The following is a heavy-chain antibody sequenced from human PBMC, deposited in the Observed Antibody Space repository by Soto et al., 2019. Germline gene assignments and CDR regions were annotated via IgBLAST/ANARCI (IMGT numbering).Heavy chain of an antibody. D-gene: IGHD3-16*01. CDR3: ARLPFPWGWFDP. Sequence: LSLSCAASGIVFSDYMSWVRQAPGKGLEWLSYISGSGRTIYSADSVKGRFTISRDNATNSLYLQMNNVRTEDTAVYYCARLPFPWGWFDPWGQGTLVTVSS. CDR2: ISGSGRTI. J-gene: IGHJ5*02. V-gene: IGHV3-11*01. CDR1: GIVFSDY.